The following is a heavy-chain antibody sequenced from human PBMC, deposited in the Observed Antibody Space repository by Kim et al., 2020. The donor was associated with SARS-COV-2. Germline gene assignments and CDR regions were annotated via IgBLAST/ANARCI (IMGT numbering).Heavy chain of an antibody. CDR3: AADSSGYHDAFDI. Sequence: SVKVSCKASGFIFTSSSMQWVRQARGQRLEWIGWIVVGSGNTNYAQKFQERVTVTRDMSTSTAYMELSSLRSEDTAVYYCAADSSGYHDAFDIWGQGTMVTVSS. CDR2: IVVGSGNT. D-gene: IGHD3-22*01. V-gene: IGHV1-58*02. CDR1: GFIFTSSS. J-gene: IGHJ3*02.